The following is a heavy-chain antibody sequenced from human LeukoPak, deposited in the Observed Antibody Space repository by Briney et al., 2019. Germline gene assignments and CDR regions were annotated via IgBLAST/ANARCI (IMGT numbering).Heavy chain of an antibody. Sequence: PGGSLRLPCAASGLTFSGNWMSWVRQAPGKGLEWLANIDQDGSGKYYMDSVKGRFTISRDNAKNSLYLQMNGLRPEDTAVYYCARDARYYHDSSGYYGGQGTLVTVSS. V-gene: IGHV3-7*01. J-gene: IGHJ4*02. CDR2: IDQDGSGK. CDR1: GLTFSGNW. D-gene: IGHD3-22*01. CDR3: ARDARYYHDSSGYY.